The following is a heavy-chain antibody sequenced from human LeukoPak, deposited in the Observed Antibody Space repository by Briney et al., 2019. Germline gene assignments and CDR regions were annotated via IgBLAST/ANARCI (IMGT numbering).Heavy chain of an antibody. CDR3: ARVRGGFDY. D-gene: IGHD3-10*01. J-gene: IGHJ4*02. CDR1: GGSISSYY. V-gene: IGHV4-59*01. CDR2: IYYSGST. Sequence: SETLSLTCTVSGGSISSYYWSWIRQPPGKGLEWIGYIYYSGSTNYNPSLMSRVTISVDTSKNQFSLKLSSVTAADTAVYYCARVRGGFDYWGQGPLVTVSS.